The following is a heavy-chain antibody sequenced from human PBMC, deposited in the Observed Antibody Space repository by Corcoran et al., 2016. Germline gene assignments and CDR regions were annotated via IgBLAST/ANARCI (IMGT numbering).Heavy chain of an antibody. CDR1: GFIFRNHG. Sequence: QVQVVDSGGGVVQPGGSLRLSYAASGFIFRNHGMHWVRQAPGKGLEWVAVIWYDGSNEYYADSVKGRFTISRDNSKNTLSLQMNSLRAEDTAVYYCARDRDSRRMDVWGQGTTVTVSS. V-gene: IGHV3-33*01. J-gene: IGHJ6*02. CDR2: IWYDGSNE. D-gene: IGHD2-21*01. CDR3: ARDRDSRRMDV.